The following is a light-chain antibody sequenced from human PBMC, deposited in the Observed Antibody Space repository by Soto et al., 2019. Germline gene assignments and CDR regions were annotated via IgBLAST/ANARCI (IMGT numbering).Light chain of an antibody. J-gene: IGKJ5*01. CDR3: QQYGSSPPIT. CDR1: QSVSSY. CDR2: DAS. V-gene: IGKV3-11*01. Sequence: ELVLTQSPATPSLSPGARATLSCRASQSVSSYVAWYQQKPGQAPTLLIYDASNSATGIPARFSGSGSGTDFTLTISRLEPEDFAAYYGQQYGSSPPITFGQGTRLEIK.